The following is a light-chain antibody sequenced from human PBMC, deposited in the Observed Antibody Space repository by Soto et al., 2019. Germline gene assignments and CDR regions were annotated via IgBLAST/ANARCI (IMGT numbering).Light chain of an antibody. J-gene: IGLJ1*01. V-gene: IGLV1-44*01. CDR1: SSNVGGNP. Sequence: SALTQPPSASGTPGQRVTISCSGSSSNVGGNPVNWYQHVPTTAPKLLIYTNTQRPSGVPDRSSGSKSGTSASLAISGLQSEDEADYYCASWDDSLNGPVFGTGTKVTVL. CDR3: ASWDDSLNGPV. CDR2: TNT.